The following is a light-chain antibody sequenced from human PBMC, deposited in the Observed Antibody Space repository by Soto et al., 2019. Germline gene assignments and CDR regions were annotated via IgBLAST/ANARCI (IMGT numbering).Light chain of an antibody. J-gene: IGLJ1*01. CDR3: SSYTGTSTCV. CDR1: SSDVGGYNY. V-gene: IGLV2-14*03. CDR2: DVS. Sequence: QSVLTQPASVYGSPGQSITISCTGTSSDVGGYNYVSWYQHHPGKAPKLMIYDVSNRPSGVSNRFSGSKSGNTASLTISGLQAEDEADYYCSSYTGTSTCVFGTGTKVTVL.